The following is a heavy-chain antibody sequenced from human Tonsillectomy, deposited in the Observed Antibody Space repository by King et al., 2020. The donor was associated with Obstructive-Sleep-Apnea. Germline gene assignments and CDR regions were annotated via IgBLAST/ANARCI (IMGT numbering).Heavy chain of an antibody. J-gene: IGHJ4*02. Sequence: QLVQSGGGLVRPGGSLRLSCAASGFTVSSAYINWVRQAPGKGLECVSVIYSGGSAYYADSVKGRFTISRDDSKNTVYLQMNSLTAEDTAVYYCARGGTLAFDYWGKGTLVTVSS. D-gene: IGHD3-16*01. CDR3: ARGGTLAFDY. CDR2: IYSGGSA. CDR1: GFTVSSAY. V-gene: IGHV3-66*01.